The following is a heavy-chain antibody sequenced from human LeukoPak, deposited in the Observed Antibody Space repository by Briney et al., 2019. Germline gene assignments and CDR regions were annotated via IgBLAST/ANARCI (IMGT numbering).Heavy chain of an antibody. D-gene: IGHD6-19*01. V-gene: IGHV3-21*01. J-gene: IGHJ4*02. Sequence: GGSLRLSCAASGFTFSSYSMNWVRQVPGKGLEWVSSISSSSSYIYYADSVKGRFTISRDNAKNSLYLQMNSLRAEDTAVYYCARGGAVYYFDYWGQGTLVTVSS. CDR1: GFTFSSYS. CDR2: ISSSSSYI. CDR3: ARGGAVYYFDY.